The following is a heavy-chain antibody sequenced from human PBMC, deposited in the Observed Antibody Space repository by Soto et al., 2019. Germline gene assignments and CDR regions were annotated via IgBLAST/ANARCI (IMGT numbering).Heavy chain of an antibody. J-gene: IGHJ4*02. Sequence: SVKVSCKASGGTFSSYAISWVRQAPGQGLEWMGGIIPIFGTANYAQKFQGRVTITADESTSTAYMELSSLRSEDTAVYYCARSRRDGYNYYEFDYWGQGTLVTV. CDR2: IIPIFGTA. D-gene: IGHD5-12*01. CDR1: GGTFSSYA. V-gene: IGHV1-69*13. CDR3: ARSRRDGYNYYEFDY.